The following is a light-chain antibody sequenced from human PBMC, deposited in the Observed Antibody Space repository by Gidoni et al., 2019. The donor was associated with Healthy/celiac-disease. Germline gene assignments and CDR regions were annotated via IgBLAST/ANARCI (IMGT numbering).Light chain of an antibody. CDR2: GAA. Sequence: EIVLTQSPGTLSLSPGERATLSCRASQSVSSSYLAWYQQKPGQAPRLLIYGAASRATGIPDRFSGSGSGTDVTLTISRLEPEDFAVYYCQQYGSSPPVYTFXXXTKLEIK. CDR1: QSVSSSY. CDR3: QQYGSSPPVYT. V-gene: IGKV3-20*01. J-gene: IGKJ2*01.